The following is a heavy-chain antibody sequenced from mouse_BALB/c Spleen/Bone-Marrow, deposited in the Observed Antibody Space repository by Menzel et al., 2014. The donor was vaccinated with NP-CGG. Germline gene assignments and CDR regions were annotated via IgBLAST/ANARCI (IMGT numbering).Heavy chain of an antibody. CDR3: ARIDGYYFDY. J-gene: IGHJ2*01. CDR2: IWWNDNK. V-gene: IGHV8-11*01. Sequence: QVTLKVSGPGILQPSQTLSQTCSFSGFSLNTYGIGVGWIRQPSGKGLEWLAHIWWNDNKYYNTALKSRLTISKDTSNNQVFLKIASVDTADTATYYCARIDGYYFDYWGQGTTLTVSS. D-gene: IGHD2-2*01. CDR1: GFSLNTYGIG.